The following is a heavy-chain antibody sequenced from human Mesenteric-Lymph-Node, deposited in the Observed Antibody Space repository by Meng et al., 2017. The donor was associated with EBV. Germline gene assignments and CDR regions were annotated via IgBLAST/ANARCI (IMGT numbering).Heavy chain of an antibody. Sequence: QVKLKEGGARLWRPSEPLSLTGDGYGGSFRGYYWSWIRQPPGKGLEWIGEINHSGSTNYNPSLKSRVTITVDTSKNQFSLKLSSVTAADTAVYYCARGFLSFVRVFDYWGQGTLVTVSS. D-gene: IGHD2/OR15-2a*01. CDR3: ARGFLSFVRVFDY. J-gene: IGHJ4*02. CDR1: GGSFRGYY. V-gene: IGHV4-34*01. CDR2: INHSGST.